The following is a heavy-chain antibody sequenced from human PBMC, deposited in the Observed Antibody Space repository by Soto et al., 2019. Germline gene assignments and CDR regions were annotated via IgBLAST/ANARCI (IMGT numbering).Heavy chain of an antibody. Sequence: XESLRLSCSASGFTFSSYAMHWVRQAPGKGLEYVSAISSNGGSTYYADSVKGRFTISRDNSKNTLYLQMSSLRAEDTAVYYCVKDKEMATILGAFDIWGQGTMVTVSS. CDR1: GFTFSSYA. J-gene: IGHJ3*02. D-gene: IGHD5-12*01. V-gene: IGHV3-64D*06. CDR2: ISSNGGST. CDR3: VKDKEMATILGAFDI.